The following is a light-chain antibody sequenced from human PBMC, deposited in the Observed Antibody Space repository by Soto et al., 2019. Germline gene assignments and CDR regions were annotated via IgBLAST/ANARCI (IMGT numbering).Light chain of an antibody. CDR3: SSYTSSSTLYV. V-gene: IGLV2-14*01. J-gene: IGLJ1*01. CDR2: DVS. Sequence: QSALTQPASVSGSPGPSITISCTGTSSDVGGYNYVSWYQQHPGKAPKLMIYDVSNRPSGVSNRFSGSKSGNTASLTISGLQAEEEADYYCSSYTSSSTLYVFGTGTKLTVL. CDR1: SSDVGGYNY.